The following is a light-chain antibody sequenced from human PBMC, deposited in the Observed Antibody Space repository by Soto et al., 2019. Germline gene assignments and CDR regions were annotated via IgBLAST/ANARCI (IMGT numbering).Light chain of an antibody. CDR1: SGSVSTANN. CDR2: STS. J-gene: IGLJ1*01. V-gene: IGLV8-61*01. CDR3: ALFMGNGISV. Sequence: QAVVTQESSFSVSPGGTVTLTCGLISGSVSTANNPNWYQQTPGQAPRTLIYSTSPRSSGVPDRFSGSILGNKAALTITGDQADDESDYYCALFMGNGISVFGTGTKLTVL.